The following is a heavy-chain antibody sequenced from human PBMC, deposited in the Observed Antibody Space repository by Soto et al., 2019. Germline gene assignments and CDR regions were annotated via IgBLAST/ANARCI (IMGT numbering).Heavy chain of an antibody. Sequence: GSLRLSCAASGFTFSSYAMSWVRQAPGKGLEWVSAISGSGGSTYYADSVKGRFTISRDNSKNTLYLQMNSLGAEDTAVYYCAKRTVGATQAYFDYWGQGTLVTVSS. J-gene: IGHJ4*02. CDR1: GFTFSSYA. D-gene: IGHD1-26*01. CDR3: AKRTVGATQAYFDY. V-gene: IGHV3-23*01. CDR2: ISGSGGST.